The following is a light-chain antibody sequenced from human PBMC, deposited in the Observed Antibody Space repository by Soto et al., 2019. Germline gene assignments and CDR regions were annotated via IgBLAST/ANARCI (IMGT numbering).Light chain of an antibody. V-gene: IGLV1-51*02. J-gene: IGLJ1*01. CDR2: ENN. Sequence: QSVLTQPPSVSAAPGQKVTSSCSGSSSNIGNNYVSWYQQLPGTAPKLLIYENNKRPSGIPDRFSGSKSGTSATLGITGLQTGDEADYYCGTWDSSLSAEVFGTGTKLTVL. CDR1: SSNIGNNY. CDR3: GTWDSSLSAEV.